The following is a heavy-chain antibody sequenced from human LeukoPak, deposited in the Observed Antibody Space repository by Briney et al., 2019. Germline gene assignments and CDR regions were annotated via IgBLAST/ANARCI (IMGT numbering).Heavy chain of an antibody. CDR1: GYTFTSYD. J-gene: IGHJ6*03. CDR2: INPSGGST. CDR3: ASSTNCGGDCYDSGYYYYYYMDV. D-gene: IGHD2-21*01. V-gene: IGHV1-46*03. Sequence: ASVKVSCKASGYTFTSYDINWVRQAPGQGLEWMGIINPSGGSTSYAQKFQGRVTMTRDTSTSTVYMELSSLRSEDTAVYYCASSTNCGGDCYDSGYYYYYYMDVWGKGTTVTVSS.